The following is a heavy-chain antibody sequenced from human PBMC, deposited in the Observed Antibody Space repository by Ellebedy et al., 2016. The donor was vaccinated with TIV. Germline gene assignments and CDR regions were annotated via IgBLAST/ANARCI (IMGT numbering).Heavy chain of an antibody. J-gene: IGHJ5*02. CDR1: GFTFSSYE. Sequence: GESLKISCAVSGFTFSSYEMNWVRQAPGKGLEWVSYISGSASVTAYADSVKGRFTISRDNARTSLYLQMNSLRVDDTAMHYCARSYGARTSGPWGQGTLVTVSS. D-gene: IGHD3-16*01. V-gene: IGHV3-48*03. CDR2: ISGSASVT. CDR3: ARSYGARTSGP.